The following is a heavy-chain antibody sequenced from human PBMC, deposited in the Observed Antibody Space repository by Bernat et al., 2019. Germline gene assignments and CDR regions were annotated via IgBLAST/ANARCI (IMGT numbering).Heavy chain of an antibody. CDR3: ASGGGYCSSTSCYAHWYFDL. CDR2: IYYSGST. J-gene: IGHJ2*01. V-gene: IGHV4-59*08. CDR1: GGSLSSYY. D-gene: IGHD2-2*01. Sequence: QVQLQESGPGLVKPSETLSLTCTVPGGSLSSYYWSWIRQPPGKGLEWIGYIYYSGSTNYNPSLKSRVTISVDTSKNQFSLKLSSVTAADTAVYYCASGGGYCSSTSCYAHWYFDLWGRCTLVTVAS.